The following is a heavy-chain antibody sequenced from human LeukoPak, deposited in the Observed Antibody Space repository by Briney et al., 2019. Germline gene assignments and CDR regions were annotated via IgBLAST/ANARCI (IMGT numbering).Heavy chain of an antibody. Sequence: PSETLSLTCTVSGGSISSNNYYWGWIRQPPGKGLEWIGSIYYSGSTYYNPSLKSRVTISVDTSKNQFSLKLSSVTAADTAVYYCARQEWELRVLDPWGQGTLVTVSS. CDR2: IYYSGST. V-gene: IGHV4-39*01. D-gene: IGHD1-26*01. CDR3: ARQEWELRVLDP. J-gene: IGHJ5*02. CDR1: GGSISSNNYY.